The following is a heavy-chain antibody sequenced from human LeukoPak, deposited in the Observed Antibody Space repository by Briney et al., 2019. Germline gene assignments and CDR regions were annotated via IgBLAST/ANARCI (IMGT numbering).Heavy chain of an antibody. CDR2: INPKSGGA. Sequence: ASVKVSCKASGYTFTDYYIHWVRQAPGQGLEWMGWINPKSGGANSAQRFQGRVTMTRDTSVSTTYMELSRLRSDDTAVYYCAREAFTTVTSATDAFDIWGQGTMVTVS. V-gene: IGHV1-2*02. CDR3: AREAFTTVTSATDAFDI. CDR1: GYTFTDYY. D-gene: IGHD4-17*01. J-gene: IGHJ3*02.